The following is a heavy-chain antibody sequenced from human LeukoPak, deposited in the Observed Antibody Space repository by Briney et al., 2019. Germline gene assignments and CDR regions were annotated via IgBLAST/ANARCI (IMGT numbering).Heavy chain of an antibody. CDR2: TSYDGSNK. CDR1: GFTFSSYG. J-gene: IGHJ4*02. CDR3: AIRGGESV. Sequence: PGGSLRLSCAASGFTFSSYGMHWVRQAPGKGLEWVAVTSYDGSNKHYADSVKGRFTISRDNSKNMLYLQMNSLRAEDTAVYYCAIRGGESVWGQGTLVTVSS. V-gene: IGHV3-30*03. D-gene: IGHD2-21*01.